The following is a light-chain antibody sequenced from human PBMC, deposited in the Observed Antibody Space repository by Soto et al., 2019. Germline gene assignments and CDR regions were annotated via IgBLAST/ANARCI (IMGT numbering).Light chain of an antibody. CDR1: QSVSSNY. V-gene: IGKV3-20*01. CDR2: GAS. Sequence: EIVLTQSPGTLSLSPGERATLSCRASQSVSSNYLAWYQQKPGQPPRLLMYGASTRATGIPDRISGSGSATDFTLTTSRLAPSDFAVYYCQQYGSSPITFGQGTRLEIK. J-gene: IGKJ5*01. CDR3: QQYGSSPIT.